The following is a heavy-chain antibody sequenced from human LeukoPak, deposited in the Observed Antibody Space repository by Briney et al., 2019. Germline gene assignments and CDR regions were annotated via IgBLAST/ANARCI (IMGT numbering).Heavy chain of an antibody. CDR1: GGSISSYY. J-gene: IGHJ4*02. Sequence: PSETLSLTCTVSGGSISSYYWSWIRQPPGKGLEWIGYIYYSGSTNYNPSLKSRVTISVDTSKNQFSLKLSSVTAADTAVYYCARGGYVWGSYRYADYWGQGTLVTVSS. D-gene: IGHD3-16*02. V-gene: IGHV4-59*01. CDR3: ARGGYVWGSYRYADY. CDR2: IYYSGST.